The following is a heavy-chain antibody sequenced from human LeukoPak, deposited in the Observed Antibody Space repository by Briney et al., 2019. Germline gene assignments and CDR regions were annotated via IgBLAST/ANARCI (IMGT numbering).Heavy chain of an antibody. D-gene: IGHD6-6*01. CDR3: AGGSSSGFFDY. CDR1: GFIFSDHY. CDR2: TRNRANSYTT. Sequence: HPGGSLRLSCAASGFIFSDHYMDWVRQAPGKGLEWVGRTRNRANSYTTEYAASVKGRFTISRDNSKNSLYLEMNSLKTEDTAVYYCAGGSSSGFFDYWGLGTLVTVSS. V-gene: IGHV3-72*01. J-gene: IGHJ4*02.